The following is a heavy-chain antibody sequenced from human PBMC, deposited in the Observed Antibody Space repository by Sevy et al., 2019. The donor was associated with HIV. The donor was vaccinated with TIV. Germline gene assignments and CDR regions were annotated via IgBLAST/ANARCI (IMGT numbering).Heavy chain of an antibody. J-gene: IGHJ6*02. D-gene: IGHD6-13*01. Sequence: GGCLRLSCAASGFTFDDYAMHWVRQAPGKGLEWVSGISWNSGSIGYADSVKARFTISRDNAKNSLYLQMNSLRAEDTALYYCAKDIGAAAGTGYYYYGMDVWGQGTTVTVSS. CDR2: ISWNSGSI. CDR3: AKDIGAAAGTGYYYYGMDV. CDR1: GFTFDDYA. V-gene: IGHV3-9*01.